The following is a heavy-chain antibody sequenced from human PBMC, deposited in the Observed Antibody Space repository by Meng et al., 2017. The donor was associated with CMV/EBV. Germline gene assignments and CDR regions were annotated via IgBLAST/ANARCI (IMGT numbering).Heavy chain of an antibody. Sequence: ELQLAVSGVGLIQPGGSLRLSWAASGFTVSNNYMRWFRQAPGKGLEWVSLIYSEGTTDYADSVKGRFTISRDNSKNTLYLQMNSLRAEDTAVYYCARDGNYHGVWGQGTLVTVSS. V-gene: IGHV3-53*01. CDR1: GFTVSNNY. D-gene: IGHD1-7*01. J-gene: IGHJ4*02. CDR3: ARDGNYHGV. CDR2: IYSEGTT.